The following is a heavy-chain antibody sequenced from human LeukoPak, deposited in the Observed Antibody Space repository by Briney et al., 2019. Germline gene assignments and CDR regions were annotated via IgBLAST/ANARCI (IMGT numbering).Heavy chain of an antibody. Sequence: ASVKVSCKASGYTFTSYGISWVRQAPGQGLEWMGWISAYNGNTNYAQKLQGRVTMTTDTSTSTAYMELRRLRSDDTAVYYCARDGFAMVRGVHIDYWGQGTLVTVSS. CDR3: ARDGFAMVRGVHIDY. J-gene: IGHJ4*02. CDR2: ISAYNGNT. CDR1: GYTFTSYG. V-gene: IGHV1-18*01. D-gene: IGHD3-10*01.